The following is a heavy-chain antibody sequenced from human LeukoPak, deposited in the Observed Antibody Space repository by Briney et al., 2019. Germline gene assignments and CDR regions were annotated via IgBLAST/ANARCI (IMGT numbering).Heavy chain of an antibody. CDR3: ARDKQHSYGRYFDH. CDR1: GGSVSTYH. V-gene: IGHV4-59*02. D-gene: IGHD5-18*01. J-gene: IGHJ4*02. Sequence: SETLSLTCTVSGGSVSTYHWNWIRKSPEKGLEWIGYMQSTGNSNYNPSLKSRVTMSVDMSRNQIVLNLSSVTPADTAVYFCARDKQHSYGRYFDHWGQGILVTVSS. CDR2: MQSTGNS.